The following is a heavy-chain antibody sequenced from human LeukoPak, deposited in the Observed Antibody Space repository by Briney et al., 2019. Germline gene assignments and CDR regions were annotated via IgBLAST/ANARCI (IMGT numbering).Heavy chain of an antibody. CDR2: ISISGTTL. V-gene: IGHV3-11*04. D-gene: IGHD5-24*01. J-gene: IGHJ4*02. CDR3: ARDDNNSL. CDR1: GFTFSDYH. Sequence: GGSLRLSCAASGFTFSDYHMNWIRQAPGKGLEWVSYISISGTTLYYADSVKGRFTISRDNAKNSLYLQMNSLRAEDTAIYYCARDDNNSLWGQGTLVTVSS.